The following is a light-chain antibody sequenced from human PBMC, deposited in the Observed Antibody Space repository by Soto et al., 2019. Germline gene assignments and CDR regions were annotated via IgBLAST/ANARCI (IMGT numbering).Light chain of an antibody. CDR2: DVS. CDR3: SSYTSSSTHVV. V-gene: IGLV2-11*01. CDR1: SSDVGGYNY. J-gene: IGLJ2*01. Sequence: QSVLTQPRSVSGSPGQSVTISCTGTSSDVGGYNYVSWYQQHPDKAPKLMIYDVSKRPSGVPDRFSGSKSGNTASLTISGLQAEDEADYSCSSYTSSSTHVVFGGGTQLTVL.